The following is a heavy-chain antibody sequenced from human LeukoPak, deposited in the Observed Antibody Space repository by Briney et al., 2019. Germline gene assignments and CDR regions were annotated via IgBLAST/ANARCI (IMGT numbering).Heavy chain of an antibody. D-gene: IGHD2-21*01. CDR2: VNPSSGAT. CDR1: GYTFTGYY. J-gene: IGHJ4*02. V-gene: IGHV1-2*02. CDR3: ARNSDPDPAFDC. Sequence: ASVKVSCKASGYTFTGYYMHWVRQAPGQGLEWMGWVNPSSGATKYPQKFQGRVTMTRDTPIRTAYMELSRLRSDDTAVYYCARNSDPDPAFDCWGQGTLVTVSS.